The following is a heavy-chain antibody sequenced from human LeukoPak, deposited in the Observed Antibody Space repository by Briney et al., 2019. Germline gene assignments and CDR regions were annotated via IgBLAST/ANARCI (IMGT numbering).Heavy chain of an antibody. D-gene: IGHD5-24*01. CDR2: IWYDGSNK. CDR1: GFTFSSYG. CDR3: ARGIVEMATTKFDY. J-gene: IGHJ4*02. Sequence: GGPLRLSCAASGFTFSSYGMHWVRQAPGKGLKWVAVIWYDGSNKYYADSVKGRFTISRDNSKNTLYLQMNSLRAEDTAVYYCARGIVEMATTKFDYWGPGTLVTVSS. V-gene: IGHV3-33*01.